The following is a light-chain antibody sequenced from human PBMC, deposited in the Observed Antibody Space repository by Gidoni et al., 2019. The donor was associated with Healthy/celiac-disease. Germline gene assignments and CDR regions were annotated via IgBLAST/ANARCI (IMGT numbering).Light chain of an antibody. CDR3: QQYNSYSLT. CDR1: QSISRW. V-gene: IGKV1-5*03. Sequence: DIQMTQSPSTLSASVGDRVTITCRASQSISRWLAWSQEKPGKAPKLLIYKASSLEGGVPSRFSGSGSGTEFTLTISNLQPEDFATYYCQQYNSYSLTFGQXTKVEIK. J-gene: IGKJ1*01. CDR2: KAS.